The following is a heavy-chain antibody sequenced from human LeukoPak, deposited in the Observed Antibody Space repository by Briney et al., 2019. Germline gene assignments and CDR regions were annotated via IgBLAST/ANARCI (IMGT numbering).Heavy chain of an antibody. CDR1: GGSFSGYY. V-gene: IGHV4-34*01. Sequence: ASETLSLTCAVYGGSFSGYYWSWIRQPPGKGLEWIGEINHSGSTNYNPSLKSRVTISVDTSKNQFFLKLSSVTAADTAVYYCARGPHAFDIWGQGTMVTVSS. CDR2: INHSGST. J-gene: IGHJ3*02. CDR3: ARGPHAFDI.